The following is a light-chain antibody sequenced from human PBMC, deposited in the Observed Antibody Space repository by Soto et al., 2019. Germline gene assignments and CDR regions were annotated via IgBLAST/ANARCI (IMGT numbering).Light chain of an antibody. Sequence: DIQVTQSPSSLSASVGDTVTITCRASQTITSYLNWYQQKPGKAPRLLIYAASALHTGVPSRFSGRGSGTDFRLIITNLQRDDVATYYCQQSHSTPLTFGGGTKVEVK. V-gene: IGKV1-39*01. CDR2: AAS. CDR1: QTITSY. J-gene: IGKJ4*01. CDR3: QQSHSTPLT.